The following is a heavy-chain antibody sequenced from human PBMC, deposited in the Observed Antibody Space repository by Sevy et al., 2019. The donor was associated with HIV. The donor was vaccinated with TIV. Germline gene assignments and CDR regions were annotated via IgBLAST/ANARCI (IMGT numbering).Heavy chain of an antibody. CDR2: LSQGGSEE. CDR3: ARFVSLGY. V-gene: IGHV3-7*01. Sequence: GGSLRLSWAASEFTLSSFSMPWFRQAPGKGLEWLATLSQGGSEEYYVDSVKGRFTISRENAKNSLYLQMNSLSAVDTAVYFCARFVSLGYWGQGTLVTVSS. CDR1: EFTLSSFS. J-gene: IGHJ4*02. D-gene: IGHD6-13*01.